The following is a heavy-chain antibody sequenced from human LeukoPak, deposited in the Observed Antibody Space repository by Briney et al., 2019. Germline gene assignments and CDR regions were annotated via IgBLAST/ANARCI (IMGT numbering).Heavy chain of an antibody. CDR2: IYYRGST. J-gene: IGHJ4*02. V-gene: IGHV4-59*01. Sequence: SETLSLTCTVSVGSISTYYWSWIRQPPGKGLEWIGYIYYRGSTNYNPSLKSRVTISVDTSKNQFSLNLSSVTAADTAVYYCARSERYNSGWYFYFDYWGQGTLVTVSS. D-gene: IGHD6-19*01. CDR1: VGSISTYY. CDR3: ARSERYNSGWYFYFDY.